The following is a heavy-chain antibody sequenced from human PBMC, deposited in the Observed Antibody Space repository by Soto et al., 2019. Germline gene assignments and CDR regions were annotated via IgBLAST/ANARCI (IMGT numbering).Heavy chain of an antibody. CDR1: GDTFSTYT. Sequence: ASVKVSCKASGDTFSTYTITWMRQAPGQGLEWMGGIIPIFGTANYAQKFQGRVTITADESTSTAYMELSSLRSEDTAVYYCARAPSGGWPRDAFDIWGQGTMVTVSS. CDR2: IIPIFGTA. V-gene: IGHV1-69*13. J-gene: IGHJ3*02. CDR3: ARAPSGGWPRDAFDI. D-gene: IGHD6-19*01.